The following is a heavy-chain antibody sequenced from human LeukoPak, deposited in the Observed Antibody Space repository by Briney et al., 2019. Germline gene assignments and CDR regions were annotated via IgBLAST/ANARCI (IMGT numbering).Heavy chain of an antibody. J-gene: IGHJ6*03. CDR1: GGSFSGYY. V-gene: IGHV4-34*01. CDR3: ARTEMDRFYYYYMDV. Sequence: PSETLSLTCAVYGGSFSGYYWSWIRQPPGKGLECIGESNHSGSTNYNPSLKSRVTISVDTSKNQFSLKLSSVTAADTAVYYCARTEMDRFYYYYMDVWGKGTTVTISS. D-gene: IGHD2-2*03. CDR2: SNHSGST.